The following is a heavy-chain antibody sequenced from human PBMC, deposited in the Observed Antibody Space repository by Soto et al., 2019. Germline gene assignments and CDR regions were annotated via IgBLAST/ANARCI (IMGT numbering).Heavy chain of an antibody. CDR3: ARAYCSGGSCYPNPYYFDY. J-gene: IGHJ4*02. D-gene: IGHD2-15*01. CDR2: INAGNGNT. CDR1: GYTLTSYG. Sequence: ASVTVSCTASGYTLTSYGISWVRQATGQRLEWMGWINAGNGNTKYSQKFQGRVTITRDTSASTAYMELSSLRSEDTAVYYCARAYCSGGSCYPNPYYFDYWGQGTLVTVSS. V-gene: IGHV1-3*01.